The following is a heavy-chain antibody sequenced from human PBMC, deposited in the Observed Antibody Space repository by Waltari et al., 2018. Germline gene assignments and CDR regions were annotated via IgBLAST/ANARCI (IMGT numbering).Heavy chain of an antibody. CDR3: ARDSDYAQRRYFDL. CDR1: GFTFSSYW. V-gene: IGHV3-7*01. Sequence: EVQLVESGGGLVQPGGSLRLSCAASGFTFSSYWMSWVRQAPGKGLEWVANIKQDGSEKYYVDSVKGRFTISRDNAKNSLYLQMNSLRAEDTAVYYCARDSDYAQRRYFDLWGRGTLVTVSS. CDR2: IKQDGSEK. J-gene: IGHJ2*01. D-gene: IGHD4-17*01.